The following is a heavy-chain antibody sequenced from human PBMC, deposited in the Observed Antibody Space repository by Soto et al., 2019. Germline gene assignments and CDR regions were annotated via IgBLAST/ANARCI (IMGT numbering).Heavy chain of an antibody. CDR2: FDPEDGET. CDR3: ATDKDNWNYNAFDI. J-gene: IGHJ3*02. V-gene: IGHV1-24*01. D-gene: IGHD1-7*01. Sequence: RASVKVSCKVSGYTLTELSMHWVRQAPGKGLEWMGGFDPEDGETIYAQKFQGRVTMTEDTSTDTAYMELSSLRSEDTAVYYCATDKDNWNYNAFDIWGQGTMVTVSS. CDR1: GYTLTELS.